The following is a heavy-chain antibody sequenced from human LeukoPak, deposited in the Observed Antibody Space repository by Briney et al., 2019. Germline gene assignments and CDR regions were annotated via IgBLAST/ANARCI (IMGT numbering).Heavy chain of an antibody. D-gene: IGHD2-2*01. Sequence: GASVKVSCKASGYTFTSYGISWVRQAPGQGLEWMGWISAYNGNTNYAQKLQGRVTMTTDTSTSTAYMELRSLRSDDTAVYYCARDEGLLDYCSSTSCYRWFDPWGQGTLVTVSS. CDR3: ARDEGLLDYCSSTSCYRWFDP. CDR2: ISAYNGNT. J-gene: IGHJ5*02. V-gene: IGHV1-18*01. CDR1: GYTFTSYG.